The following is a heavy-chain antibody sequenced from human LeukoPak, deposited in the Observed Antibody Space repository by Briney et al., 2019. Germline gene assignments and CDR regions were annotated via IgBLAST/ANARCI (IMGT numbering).Heavy chain of an antibody. CDR1: GFPLSNFA. CDR2: ISGSGGST. J-gene: IGHJ4*02. Sequence: PGGPLSFSCAALGFPLSNFALSWARKAQGKGLEWASAISGSGGSTYYAYSVKGRFTISRDNSKNTLYLQMNSLRAEDTAVYYCTKAGSGSLIPYYFDYWGQGTLVTVSS. CDR3: TKAGSGSLIPYYFDY. V-gene: IGHV3-23*01. D-gene: IGHD1-26*01.